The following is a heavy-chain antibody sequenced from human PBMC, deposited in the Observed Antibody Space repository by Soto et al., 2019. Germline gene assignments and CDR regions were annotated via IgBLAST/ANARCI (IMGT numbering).Heavy chain of an antibody. CDR3: ARVGVRGVIYPPFDY. Sequence: QVQLVESGGGVVQPGRSLRLSCAASGFTFSSYGMHWVRQAPGKGLEWVAVIWYDGSNKYYADSVKGRFTISRDNSKNTLYLQMNSLRAEDTAVYYCARVGVRGVIYPPFDYWGQGTLVTVSS. D-gene: IGHD3-10*01. CDR2: IWYDGSNK. V-gene: IGHV3-33*01. CDR1: GFTFSSYG. J-gene: IGHJ4*02.